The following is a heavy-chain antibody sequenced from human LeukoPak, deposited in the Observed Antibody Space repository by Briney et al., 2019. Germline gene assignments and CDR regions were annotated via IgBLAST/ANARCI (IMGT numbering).Heavy chain of an antibody. D-gene: IGHD4-23*01. V-gene: IGHV3-53*01. CDR2: IYSGDTT. J-gene: IGHJ4*02. CDR3: ARRAGGYSHPYDY. Sequence: GGSLRLSCAASGFTVSNNYLHWVRQAPGKGLEWVSLIYSGDTTLYADSVKGRFTISSDISTNTVYLQMNSLRAEDTAVYYCARRAGGYSHPYDYWGQGILVTVSS. CDR1: GFTVSNNY.